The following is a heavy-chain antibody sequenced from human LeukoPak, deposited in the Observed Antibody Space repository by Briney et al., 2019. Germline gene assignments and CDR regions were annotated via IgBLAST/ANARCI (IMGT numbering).Heavy chain of an antibody. CDR1: GGSINSNSYY. CDR2: IYYSRST. J-gene: IGHJ4*02. D-gene: IGHD4-17*01. CDR3: ARAPTVTFFDY. Sequence: SETLSLTCTVSGGSINSNSYYWGWIRQPPGKGLEWIGSIYYSRSTYYNPSLKSRVTISVDTPKNQFSLKLSSVTAADTAVYYCARAPTVTFFDYWGQGTLVTVSS. V-gene: IGHV4-39*01.